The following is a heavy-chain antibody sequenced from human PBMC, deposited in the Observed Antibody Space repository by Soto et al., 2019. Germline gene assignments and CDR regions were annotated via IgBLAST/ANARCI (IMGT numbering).Heavy chain of an antibody. CDR3: VRVGWGFSFGNGLDD. V-gene: IGHV3-30-3*01. CDR2: IQHDASTI. CDR1: GFSLSGYS. Sequence: GESLKISCAASGFSLSGYSMHWVRQAPGKGLDWVAVIQHDASTIYYADSVKGRFTISRDKSKNTLYLQMNDLTAEDTALYYCVRVGWGFSFGNGLDDWGQGTTVTVSS. J-gene: IGHJ6*02. D-gene: IGHD5-18*01.